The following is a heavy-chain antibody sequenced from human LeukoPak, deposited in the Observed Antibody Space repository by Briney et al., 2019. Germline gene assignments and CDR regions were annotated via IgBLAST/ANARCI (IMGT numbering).Heavy chain of an antibody. Sequence: PGGPLRLSCAASGFTVSSNYMSWVRQAPGKGLEWVSVIYSGGSTYYADSVKGRFTISRDNSKNTLYLQMNSLRAEDTAVYYCARGIRITMVRGALGYWGQGTLVTVSS. CDR3: ARGIRITMVRGALGY. CDR1: GFTVSSNY. CDR2: IYSGGST. D-gene: IGHD3-10*01. J-gene: IGHJ4*02. V-gene: IGHV3-53*01.